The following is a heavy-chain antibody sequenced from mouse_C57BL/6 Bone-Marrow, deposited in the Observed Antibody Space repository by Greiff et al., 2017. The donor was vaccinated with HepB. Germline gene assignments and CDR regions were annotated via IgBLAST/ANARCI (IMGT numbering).Heavy chain of an antibody. CDR2: IDPSDSYT. J-gene: IGHJ3*01. CDR1: GYTFTSYW. CDR3: ARAVLNY. V-gene: IGHV1-59*01. Sequence: VQLQQSGAELVRPGTSVKLSCKASGYTFTSYWMHWVKQRPGQGLEWIGVIDPSDSYTNYNQKFKGKATLTVDTSSSTAYMQLSSLTSEDSAVYYCARAVLNYWGQGTLVTVSA.